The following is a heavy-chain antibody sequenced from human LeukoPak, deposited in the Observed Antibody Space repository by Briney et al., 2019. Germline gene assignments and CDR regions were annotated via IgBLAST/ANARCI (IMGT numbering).Heavy chain of an antibody. V-gene: IGHV1-69*13. CDR2: IIPIFGTA. CDR3: ARDQNKEGGYDYFYYYGMDV. D-gene: IGHD5-12*01. CDR1: GGTFSSYA. Sequence: GASVKVSCKASGGTFSSYAISWVRQAPGQGLEWMGGIIPIFGTANYAQKFQGRVTITADESTSTAYMELSSLRSEDTAVYYCARDQNKEGGYDYFYYYGMDVWGQGTTVTVSS. J-gene: IGHJ6*02.